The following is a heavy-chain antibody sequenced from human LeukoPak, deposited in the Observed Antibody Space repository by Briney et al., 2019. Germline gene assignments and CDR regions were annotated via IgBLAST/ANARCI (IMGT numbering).Heavy chain of an antibody. D-gene: IGHD1-26*01. J-gene: IGHJ4*02. CDR2: ISGSGGST. CDR3: AKDPSKYSGSPWRGDSDY. CDR1: GFTFSSYG. Sequence: PGGSLRLSCAASGFTFSSYGMSWVRQAPGKGLEWVSAISGSGGSTYYADSVKGRFTISRDNSKNTLCLQMNSLRAEDTAVYYCAKDPSKYSGSPWRGDSDYWGQGTLVTVSS. V-gene: IGHV3-23*01.